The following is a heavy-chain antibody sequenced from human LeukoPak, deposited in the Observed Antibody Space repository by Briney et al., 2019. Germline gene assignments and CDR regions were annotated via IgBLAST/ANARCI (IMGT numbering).Heavy chain of an antibody. CDR1: GFTFSSYG. Sequence: GGSLRLSCAASGFTFSSYGMHWVRQAPGKGLEWVAVISYDGSNKYYADSVKGRFTISRDNSKNTLYLQMNSLRAEDTAVYYCAKVPNYYGSGCYTEYYFDYWGQGTLVTVSS. CDR2: ISYDGSNK. CDR3: AKVPNYYGSGCYTEYYFDY. D-gene: IGHD3-10*01. V-gene: IGHV3-30*18. J-gene: IGHJ4*02.